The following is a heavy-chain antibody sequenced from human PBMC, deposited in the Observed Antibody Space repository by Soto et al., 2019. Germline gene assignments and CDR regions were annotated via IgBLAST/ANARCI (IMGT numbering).Heavy chain of an antibody. CDR1: GGSISSYY. J-gene: IGHJ4*02. CDR3: ARASVNSSGWEFDY. V-gene: IGHV4-59*01. D-gene: IGHD6-19*01. Sequence: QVQLQESGPGLVKPSETLSLTCTVSGGSISSYYWSWIRQPPGKGLEWIGYIYYSGSTNYDPTLKSRVNTSVLASKNQSSRKLSSVTAADTAAYYGARASVNSSGWEFDYWGKGTLVTVSS. CDR2: IYYSGST.